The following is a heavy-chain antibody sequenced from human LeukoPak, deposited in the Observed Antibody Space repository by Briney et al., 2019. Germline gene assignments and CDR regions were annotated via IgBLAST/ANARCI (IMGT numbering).Heavy chain of an antibody. CDR3: ARGQGTITGTTTGRLLFYFDY. Sequence: SETLSLTCTVSGGSISSYYWSWIRQPPGKGLEWIGEINHSGSTNYNPSLKSRVTISVDTSKNQFSLKLSSVTAADTAVYYCARGQGTITGTTTGRLLFYFDYWGQGTLVTVSS. J-gene: IGHJ4*02. V-gene: IGHV4-34*01. D-gene: IGHD1-20*01. CDR2: INHSGST. CDR1: GGSISSYY.